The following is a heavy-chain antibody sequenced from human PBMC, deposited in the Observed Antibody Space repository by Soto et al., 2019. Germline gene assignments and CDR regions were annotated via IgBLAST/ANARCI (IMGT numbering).Heavy chain of an antibody. Sequence: QMQLVQSGPEVKKPGTSVKVSCKASGFTFTSSAVQWVRQARGQRLEWIGWIVVGSGNTNYAQKFQERVTITRDMXXSTAYMELSSLRSEDTAVYYWAADRDDNWNYEFDYWGQGTLVTVSS. CDR3: AADRDDNWNYEFDY. D-gene: IGHD1-7*01. V-gene: IGHV1-58*01. J-gene: IGHJ4*02. CDR1: GFTFTSSA. CDR2: IVVGSGNT.